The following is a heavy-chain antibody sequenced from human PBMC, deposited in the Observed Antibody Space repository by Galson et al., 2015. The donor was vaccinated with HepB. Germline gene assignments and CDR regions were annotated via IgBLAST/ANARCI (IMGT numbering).Heavy chain of an antibody. V-gene: IGHV3-15*01. CDR2: IKRRVDGETT. CDR3: TTDSLDFWGMNFFDF. D-gene: IGHD3-3*01. Sequence: SLRLSCAASGFAFHDAWMNWVRQAPGKGLEWVGQIKRRVDGETTDYAAPVKGRFTISRDDSKTTMFLQMNSLKIEDTGIYYCTTDSLDFWGMNFFDFWGQGVLVAVSS. J-gene: IGHJ4*02. CDR1: GFAFHDAW.